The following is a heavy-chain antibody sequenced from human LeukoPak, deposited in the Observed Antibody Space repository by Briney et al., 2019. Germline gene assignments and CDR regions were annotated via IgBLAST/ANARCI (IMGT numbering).Heavy chain of an antibody. J-gene: IGHJ4*02. CDR2: IIPIFGTA. CDR3: AQLVRVGYGDRD. D-gene: IGHD4-17*01. V-gene: IGHV1-69*05. Sequence: SVKVSCKASGGTFSSYAISWVRQDPGQGLEWMGRIIPIFGTANYAQKFQGRVTITTDESTSTAYMELSSLRSEDTAVYYCAQLVRVGYGDRDWGQGTLVTVSS. CDR1: GGTFSSYA.